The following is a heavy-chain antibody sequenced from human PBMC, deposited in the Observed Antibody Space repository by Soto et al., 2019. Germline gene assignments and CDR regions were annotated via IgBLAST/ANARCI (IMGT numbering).Heavy chain of an antibody. V-gene: IGHV3-21*01. CDR3: ARDGATPANYYYYGMDV. CDR1: GFTFSSYS. D-gene: IGHD3-10*01. CDR2: ISSSSSYI. J-gene: IGHJ6*02. Sequence: AGSLRLSCAASGFTFSSYSMNWVRQAPGKGLEWVSSISSSSSYIYYADSVKGRFTISRDNAKNSLYLQMNSLRAEDTAVYYCARDGATPANYYYYGMDVWGQGTTVTSP.